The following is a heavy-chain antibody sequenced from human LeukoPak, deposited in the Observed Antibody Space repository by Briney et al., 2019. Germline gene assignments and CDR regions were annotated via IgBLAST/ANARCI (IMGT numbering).Heavy chain of an antibody. CDR3: AKDQDSSGWYDVAY. CDR1: GFTFSSYA. Sequence: PGGSLRLSCAASGFTFSSYAMSWVRQAPGKGLEWVSAISGSGGSTYYADSVKGRFTISRDNSKNTLYLQMNSLRAEDTAVYYCAKDQDSSGWYDVAYWGQGTLVTVSS. J-gene: IGHJ4*02. CDR2: ISGSGGST. V-gene: IGHV3-23*01. D-gene: IGHD6-19*01.